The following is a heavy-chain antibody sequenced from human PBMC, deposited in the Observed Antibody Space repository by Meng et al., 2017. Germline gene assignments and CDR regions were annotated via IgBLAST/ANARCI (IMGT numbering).Heavy chain of an antibody. D-gene: IGHD6-25*01. CDR1: GYNFPDYY. V-gene: IGHV1-2*06. J-gene: IGHJ4*02. CDR2: INPKSGDT. Sequence: QVQLGQSWAEVKKPWASVKVSCKPSGYNFPDYYIHWVRRAPGQGLEWMGRINPKSGDTHYAQKFQARVTMTGDTSISTAYMELSGLRSDDTAMYYCARDEDISAAGKLFGDYWGQGTLVTVSS. CDR3: ARDEDISAAGKLFGDY.